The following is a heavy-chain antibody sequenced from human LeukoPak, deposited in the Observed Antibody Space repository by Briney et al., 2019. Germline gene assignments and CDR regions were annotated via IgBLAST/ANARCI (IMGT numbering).Heavy chain of an antibody. Sequence: VASVKVSCKASGGIFSNYAISWVRQAPGQGLEWMGRIIPIFGTANYAQKFQGRVTITTDESTTTAYMELSSLRSEDTAVYYCASYDSSGYYRHDGYFDLWGRGTLVTVSS. V-gene: IGHV1-69*05. J-gene: IGHJ2*01. D-gene: IGHD3-22*01. CDR1: GGIFSNYA. CDR2: IIPIFGTA. CDR3: ASYDSSGYYRHDGYFDL.